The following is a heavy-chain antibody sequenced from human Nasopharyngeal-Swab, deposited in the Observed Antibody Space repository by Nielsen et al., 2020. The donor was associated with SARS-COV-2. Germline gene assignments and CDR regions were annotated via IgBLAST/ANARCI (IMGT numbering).Heavy chain of an antibody. CDR3: ARGYDFRSGSNAFDI. CDR1: GFTFSSYT. J-gene: IGHJ3*02. Sequence: GGSLRLSCAASGFTFSSYTMNWVRQAPGKGLEWVSSISPTSDYIYYAESVKGRFTISRDNAKNSLFLQMNSLRAEDTAVYYCARGYDFRSGSNAFDIWGQGTMVTVSS. V-gene: IGHV3-21*01. D-gene: IGHD3-3*01. CDR2: ISPTSDYI.